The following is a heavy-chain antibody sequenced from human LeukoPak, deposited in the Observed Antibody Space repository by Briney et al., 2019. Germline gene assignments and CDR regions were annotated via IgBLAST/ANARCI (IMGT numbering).Heavy chain of an antibody. CDR1: GGSFSGYY. Sequence: PSETLSLTCAVYGGSFSGYYWSWIRQPPGKGLEWVGEINHSGSTNYNPSLKGRVTISVDTSKNQFSLKLSSVTAADTAVYYCARGRGGFDPWGQGTLVTVSS. CDR2: INHSGST. D-gene: IGHD3-3*01. J-gene: IGHJ5*02. V-gene: IGHV4-34*01. CDR3: ARGRGGFDP.